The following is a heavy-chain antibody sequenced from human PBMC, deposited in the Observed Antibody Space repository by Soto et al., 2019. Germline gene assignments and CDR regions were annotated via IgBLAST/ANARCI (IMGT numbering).Heavy chain of an antibody. CDR3: ARVTGGYYDYYFDY. CDR2: IYYSGST. CDR1: GGSISSSSYY. Sequence: PSETLSLTCTVSGGSISSSSYYWGWIRQPPGKGLEWIGSIYYSGSTYYNPSLKSRVTISVDTSKNQFSLELSSVTAADTAVYYCARVTGGYYDYYFDYWGQGTLVTVSS. D-gene: IGHD3-22*01. V-gene: IGHV4-39*01. J-gene: IGHJ4*02.